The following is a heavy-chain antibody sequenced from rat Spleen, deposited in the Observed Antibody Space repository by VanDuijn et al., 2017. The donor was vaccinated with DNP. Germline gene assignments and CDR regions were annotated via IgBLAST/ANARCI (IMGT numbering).Heavy chain of an antibody. CDR3: ARGNDGFTY. CDR1: GFTFNNHW. J-gene: IGHJ2*01. Sequence: EVLLVESDGGLVQPGRSLKLSCVASGFTFNNHWMNWIRQAPGKGLEWVASITNTGDSTYYSDSVKGRFSISRENAKSTLYLQMDSLRSEDTATYYCARGNDGFTYWGQGVMVTVSS. CDR2: ITNTGDST. D-gene: IGHD1-3*01. V-gene: IGHV5-31*01.